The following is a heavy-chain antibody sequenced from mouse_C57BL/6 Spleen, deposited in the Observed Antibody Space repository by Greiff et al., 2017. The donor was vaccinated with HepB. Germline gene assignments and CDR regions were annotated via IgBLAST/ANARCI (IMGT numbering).Heavy chain of an antibody. V-gene: IGHV5-17*01. Sequence: EVMLVESGGGLVKPGGSLKLSCAASGFTFSDYGMHWVRQAPEKGLEWVAYISSGSSTIYYADTVKGRFTISRDNAKNTLFLQMTSLRSEDTAMYYCARERDYIYAMDYWGQGTSVTVSS. CDR3: ARERDYIYAMDY. CDR2: ISSGSSTI. D-gene: IGHD2-4*01. CDR1: GFTFSDYG. J-gene: IGHJ4*01.